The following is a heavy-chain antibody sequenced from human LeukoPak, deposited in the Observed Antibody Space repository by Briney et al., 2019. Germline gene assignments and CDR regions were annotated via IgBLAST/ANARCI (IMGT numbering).Heavy chain of an antibody. D-gene: IGHD1-7*01. J-gene: IGHJ3*01. CDR2: TWSDGVAK. Sequence: PGGSLRLSCATSGLSVSTSVIHWVRQIPGRGLQWVAGTWSDGVAKYYEASVKGRFTISIDRSKNTVFLQMNNLRAEDTALYHCTKETNAFDAWGQGTLVIVSS. CDR3: TKETNAFDA. V-gene: IGHV3-33*03. CDR1: GLSVSTSV.